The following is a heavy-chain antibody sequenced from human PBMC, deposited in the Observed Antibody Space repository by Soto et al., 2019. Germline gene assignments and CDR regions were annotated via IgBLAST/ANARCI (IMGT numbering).Heavy chain of an antibody. Sequence: QVQLVQSGAEVKKPGASVKVSCKASGYTFTSYYMHWVRQAPGQGLEWMGIINPSGGSTSYAQKFQGRVTMTRDTSTSTVYXXXXXXRXXXTAVXXXXXXXXXXXAFDXWGQGTLVTVSS. V-gene: IGHV1-46*01. CDR2: INPSGGST. CDR3: XXXXXXXXAFDX. J-gene: IGHJ5*02. CDR1: GYTFTSYY.